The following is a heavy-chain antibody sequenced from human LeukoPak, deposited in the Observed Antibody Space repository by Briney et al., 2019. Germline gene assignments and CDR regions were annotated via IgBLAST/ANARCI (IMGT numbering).Heavy chain of an antibody. V-gene: IGHV3-9*01. CDR3: AKDVYGDFHWYFDL. CDR2: ISWNSGSI. Sequence: GRSLRLSCAASGSTFDDYAMHWVRHAPGKGLEWVSGISWNSGSIGYADSVKGRFTISRDNAKNSLYLQMNSLRAEDTALYYCAKDVYGDFHWYFDLWGRGTLVTVSS. J-gene: IGHJ2*01. CDR1: GSTFDDYA. D-gene: IGHD4-17*01.